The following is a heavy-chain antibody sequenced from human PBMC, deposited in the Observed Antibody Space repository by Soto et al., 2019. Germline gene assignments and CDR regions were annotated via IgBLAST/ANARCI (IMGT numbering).Heavy chain of an antibody. CDR1: GGSISSSSYY. D-gene: IGHD3-10*01. CDR2: IYYSGST. Sequence: PSETLSLTCTVSGGSISSSSYYWGWIRQPPGKGLEWIGSIYYSGSTYYNPSLKSRVTISVDTSKNQFSLKLSSVTAADTAVYYCARHYFGELFPVYFDYWGQGTLVTVSS. V-gene: IGHV4-39*01. J-gene: IGHJ4*02. CDR3: ARHYFGELFPVYFDY.